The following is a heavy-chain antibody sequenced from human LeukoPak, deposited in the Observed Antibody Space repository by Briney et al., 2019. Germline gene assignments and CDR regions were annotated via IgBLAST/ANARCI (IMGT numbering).Heavy chain of an antibody. D-gene: IGHD6-13*01. V-gene: IGHV4-39*01. CDR2: VRYSGST. Sequence: SETLSLTCTVSGASIIINNCYWGWIRQPPGKGLEWIGSVRYSGSTDYTPSLKSRVTIFVDASRNQISLKLTSVTAADTAVFYCARLELSGGIEAANYLGQGTLVTVSS. CDR1: GASIIINNCY. J-gene: IGHJ4*02. CDR3: ARLELSGGIEAANY.